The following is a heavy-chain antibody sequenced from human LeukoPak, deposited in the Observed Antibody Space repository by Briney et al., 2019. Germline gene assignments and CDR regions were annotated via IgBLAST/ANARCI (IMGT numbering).Heavy chain of an antibody. CDR3: ARVHGDYYDSSGYY. D-gene: IGHD3-22*01. CDR1: GFTFSSYS. Sequence: GGSLRLFRAASGFTFSSYSMNWVRQAPGKGLEWVTYISSSSSTIYYADSVKGRFTISRDNAKNSLYLQMKSLRAEDTAVYYCARVHGDYYDSSGYYWGPGTLVTVSS. V-gene: IGHV3-48*01. J-gene: IGHJ4*02. CDR2: ISSSSSTI.